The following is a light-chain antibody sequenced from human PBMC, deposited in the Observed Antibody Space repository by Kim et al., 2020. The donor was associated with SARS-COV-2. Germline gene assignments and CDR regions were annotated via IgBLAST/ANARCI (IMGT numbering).Light chain of an antibody. V-gene: IGLV2-14*03. CDR1: SSDVGVNNY. Sequence: QSALTQPASVSGSPGQSISISCTGSSSDVGVNNYVSWYQQHPGKAPKLMIYDVSNRPSGVSNRFSGSKSGNTASLTISGLQAEDEADYYCSSYRSGTALFGGGTKLTVL. J-gene: IGLJ2*01. CDR3: SSYRSGTAL. CDR2: DVS.